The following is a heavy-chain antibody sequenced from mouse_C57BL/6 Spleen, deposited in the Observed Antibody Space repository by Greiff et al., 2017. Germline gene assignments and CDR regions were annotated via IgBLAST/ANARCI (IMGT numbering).Heavy chain of an antibody. D-gene: IGHD2-4*01. CDR2: IHPSDSET. CDR1: GYTFTSYW. V-gene: IGHV1-61*01. Sequence: QVQLQQPGAELVRPGSSVKLSCKASGYTFTSYWMDWVKQRLGQGLEWIGNIHPSDSETHYNQKFKDKATLTVDKSSSTAYMQLSSLTSEDSAVYYCARGLMDYWGQGTTLTVSS. J-gene: IGHJ2*01. CDR3: ARGLMDY.